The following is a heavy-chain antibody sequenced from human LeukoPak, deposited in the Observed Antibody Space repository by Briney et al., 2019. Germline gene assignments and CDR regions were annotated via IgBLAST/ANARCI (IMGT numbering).Heavy chain of an antibody. V-gene: IGHV3-48*01. CDR1: GFTFGPYT. D-gene: IGHD4-17*01. CDR2: ISSSSDTI. J-gene: IGHJ4*02. CDR3: AKGLGYGDYYIDY. Sequence: GGSLRLSCAASGFTFGPYTMNWVRQAPGKGLEWVSYISSSSDTIYYADSVKGRFTISRDNSKNTLFLQMNSLRADDTAVFYCAKGLGYGDYYIDYWGQGTLVTVSS.